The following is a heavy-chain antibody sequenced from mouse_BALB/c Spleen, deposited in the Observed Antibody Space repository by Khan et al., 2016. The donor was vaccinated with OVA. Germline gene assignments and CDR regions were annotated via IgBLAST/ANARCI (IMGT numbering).Heavy chain of an antibody. V-gene: IGHV3-2*02. J-gene: IGHJ2*01. Sequence: EVQLVESGPGLVKPSQSLSLTCTVTGYSITSGYAWNWIRQFPGNKLEWMGYISYSGDTSYTPSLKSRIAITRDTSKNQFFLQLNSVTTEYTANYYCARGNYYGYYFDYWGQGTTLTVSS. D-gene: IGHD1-1*01. CDR2: ISYSGDT. CDR3: ARGNYYGYYFDY. CDR1: GYSITSGYA.